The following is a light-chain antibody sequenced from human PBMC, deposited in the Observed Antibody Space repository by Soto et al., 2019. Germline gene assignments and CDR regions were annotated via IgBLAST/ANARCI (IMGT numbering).Light chain of an antibody. V-gene: IGKV1-6*01. CDR1: QVIRVD. CDR3: LQDYDFPYT. Sequence: IHITQSPTSLSAAFPQSCTINNPSSQVIRVDVGWRQQRPGYAPNLLIYAASTLHTGVPSTFTGSGSGTDFTLTINDLQPEDVATYFCLQDYDFPYTFGQETRLDI. CDR2: AAS. J-gene: IGKJ5*01.